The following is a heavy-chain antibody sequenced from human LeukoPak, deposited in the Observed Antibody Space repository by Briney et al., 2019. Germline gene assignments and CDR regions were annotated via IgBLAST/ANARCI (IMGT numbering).Heavy chain of an antibody. J-gene: IGHJ4*02. D-gene: IGHD4-11*01. CDR2: IIPIFGTA. V-gene: IGHV1-69*05. CDR1: GGTFSSYA. CDR3: ARGSYSNYPLAALGY. Sequence: GASVKVSCKASGGTFSSYAISWVRQAPGQGLEWMGGIIPIFGTANYAQKFQGRVTITTDESTSTAYMELSSLRSEDTAVYYCARGSYSNYPLAALGYWGQGTLVTVSS.